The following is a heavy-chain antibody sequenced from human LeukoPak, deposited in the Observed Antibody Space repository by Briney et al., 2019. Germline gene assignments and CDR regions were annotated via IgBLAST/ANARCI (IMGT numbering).Heavy chain of an antibody. V-gene: IGHV1-2*02. CDR1: GYRFTDYY. CDR3: AREPRPRGGWFVSN. CDR2: INPNSGGT. Sequence: ASVEVSCKASGYRFTDYYIHWVRQAPGQGLEWMGWINPNSGGTKYAQKFQGRVTMTRDTSITTAYMEVSRLRSDDTAVYYCAREPRPRGGWFVSNWGQGTLVTVSS. J-gene: IGHJ4*02. D-gene: IGHD6-19*01.